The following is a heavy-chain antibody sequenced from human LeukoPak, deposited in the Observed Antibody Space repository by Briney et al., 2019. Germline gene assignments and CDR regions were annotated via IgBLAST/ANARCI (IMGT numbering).Heavy chain of an antibody. D-gene: IGHD2-21*01. Sequence: GASVKVSCKASGGTFSSYAISWVRQAPGQGLEWMGRIIPILGIANYAQKFQGRVTITADKSTSTAYMELSSLRSEDTAVYYCASAIDTVSNAAFDYWGQGTLVTVSS. CDR3: ASAIDTVSNAAFDY. J-gene: IGHJ4*02. CDR2: IIPILGIA. CDR1: GGTFSSYA. V-gene: IGHV1-69*04.